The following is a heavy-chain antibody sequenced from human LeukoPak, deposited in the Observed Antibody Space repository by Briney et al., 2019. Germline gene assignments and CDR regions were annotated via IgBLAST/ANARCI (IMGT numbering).Heavy chain of an antibody. CDR2: IYYSGST. CDR3: ARGYLGGSYYFDY. Sequence: SQTLSLNCTVSGGSISSGDYYWSWIRQPPGKGLEWIGYIYYSGSTYYNPSLKSRVTRSVDTSKNQFSLKLSSVTAADTAVYYCARGYLGGSYYFDYWGQGTLVTVSS. J-gene: IGHJ4*02. D-gene: IGHD1-26*01. CDR1: GGSISSGDYY. V-gene: IGHV4-30-4*01.